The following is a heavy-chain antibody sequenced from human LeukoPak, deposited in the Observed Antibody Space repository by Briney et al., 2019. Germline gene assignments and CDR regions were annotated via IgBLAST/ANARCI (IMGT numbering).Heavy chain of an antibody. CDR3: ARAYPPPSNYYDSSRYYFDY. V-gene: IGHV1-18*01. J-gene: IGHJ4*02. Sequence: ASVKVSCKASGYTFTSYGISWVRQAPGQGLEWMGWSSAYNGNTNYAQKLQGRVTMTTDTSTSTAYMELRSLRSDDTAVYYCARAYPPPSNYYDSSRYYFDYWGQGTLVTVSS. CDR1: GYTFTSYG. CDR2: SSAYNGNT. D-gene: IGHD3-22*01.